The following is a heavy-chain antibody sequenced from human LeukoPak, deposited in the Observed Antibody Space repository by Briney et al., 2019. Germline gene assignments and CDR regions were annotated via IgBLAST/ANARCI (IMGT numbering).Heavy chain of an antibody. D-gene: IGHD2-21*02. J-gene: IGHJ3*02. Sequence: SQTLSLTCAVSGDSVSSGGYYWTWIRQHPGKGLEWIGYISNSGTTSYNPSLKSRVSTSVDTSNNQFSLRLSSVTAADTAVYYCARDVVVTSSPDSFDIWGRGTMVTVSS. CDR1: GDSVSSGGYY. CDR2: ISNSGTT. V-gene: IGHV4-31*11. CDR3: ARDVVVTSSPDSFDI.